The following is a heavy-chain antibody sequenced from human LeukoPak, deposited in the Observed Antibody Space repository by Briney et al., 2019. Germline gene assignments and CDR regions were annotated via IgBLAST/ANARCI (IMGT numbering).Heavy chain of an antibody. CDR2: IYYSGDT. CDR1: GGSVSSGGYY. CDR3: ARVVQIHDDAFDI. Sequence: SEILSLTCTVSGGSVSSGGYYWSWIRQHPGKGLEWIGYIYYSGDTYYNPSLKSRLSLSVDTSKNQFSLKLSSVTAADTAVYYCARVVQIHDDAFDIWGQGTMVTVSS. V-gene: IGHV4-31*03. J-gene: IGHJ3*02.